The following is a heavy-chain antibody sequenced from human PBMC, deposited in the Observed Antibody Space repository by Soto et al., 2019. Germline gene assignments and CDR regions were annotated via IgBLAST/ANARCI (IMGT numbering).Heavy chain of an antibody. CDR3: AAGRRVLRFLEWLTPHDHNYGMDV. CDR1: GFTFSSYA. Sequence: EVQLLESGGGLVQPGGSLRLSCAASGFTFSSYAMSWVRQAPGKGLEWVSAISGSGGSTYYADSVKGRFTISRDNSKNTLDLQMNSLRAEDTAVYYCAAGRRVLRFLEWLTPHDHNYGMDVWGQGTTVTVSS. CDR2: ISGSGGST. D-gene: IGHD3-3*01. J-gene: IGHJ6*01. V-gene: IGHV3-23*01.